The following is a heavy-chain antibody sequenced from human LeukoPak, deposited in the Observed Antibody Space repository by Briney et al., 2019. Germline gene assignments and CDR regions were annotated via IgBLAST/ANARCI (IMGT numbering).Heavy chain of an antibody. CDR3: ARADTVMERSFDY. V-gene: IGHV1-69*04. D-gene: IGHD5-18*01. Sequence: SVKVSCKASGGTFSSYAIGWVRQAPGQGLEWMGRIIPILGIANYAQKFQGRVTITADKSTSTAYMELSSLRSEDTAVYYCARADTVMERSFDYWGQGTLVTVSS. CDR2: IIPILGIA. CDR1: GGTFSSYA. J-gene: IGHJ4*02.